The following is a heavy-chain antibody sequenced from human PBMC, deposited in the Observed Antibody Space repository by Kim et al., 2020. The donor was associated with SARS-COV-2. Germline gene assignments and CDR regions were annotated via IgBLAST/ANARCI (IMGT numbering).Heavy chain of an antibody. CDR1: GYSFTDYA. CDR3: ARGEVDYGDHKRHFDY. CDR2: INAGNGNT. D-gene: IGHD4-17*01. J-gene: IGHJ4*02. V-gene: IGHV1-3*01. Sequence: ASVKVSCKPSGYSFTDYAIHWVRQAPGQRLEWMGWINAGNGNTKYSQKFQGRVTITRDTSASTAYMQLSSLRSEDTAVFYCARGEVDYGDHKRHFDYWGQ.